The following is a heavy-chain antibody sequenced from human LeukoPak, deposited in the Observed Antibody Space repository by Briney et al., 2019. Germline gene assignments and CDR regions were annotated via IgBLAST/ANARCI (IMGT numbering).Heavy chain of an antibody. CDR3: ARESSSWYGHYYYYMDV. CDR1: GFTFSIYW. V-gene: IGHV3-7*01. CDR2: IKQDGSEK. Sequence: PGGSLRLSCAASGFTFSIYWMSWVRQAPGKGLGWVANIKQDGSEKYYVDSVKGRFTISRDNAKNSLYLQMNSLRAEDTAVYYCARESSSWYGHYYYYMDVWGKGTTVTVSS. D-gene: IGHD6-13*01. J-gene: IGHJ6*03.